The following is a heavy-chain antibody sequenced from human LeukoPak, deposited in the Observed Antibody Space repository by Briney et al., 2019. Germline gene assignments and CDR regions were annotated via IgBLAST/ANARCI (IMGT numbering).Heavy chain of an antibody. D-gene: IGHD2-15*01. V-gene: IGHV3-21*01. CDR1: GFTFSGYS. CDR3: AKDGAPYCSGATCYSAADY. CDR2: ISSSSSYV. Sequence: PGGSLRLSCAASGFTFSGYSMNWVRQAPGKGLEWVSSISSSSSYVYYADSVKGRFTISRDNTKNSLYLQMNSLRAEDTAVYYCAKDGAPYCSGATCYSAADYWGQGTLVTVSS. J-gene: IGHJ4*02.